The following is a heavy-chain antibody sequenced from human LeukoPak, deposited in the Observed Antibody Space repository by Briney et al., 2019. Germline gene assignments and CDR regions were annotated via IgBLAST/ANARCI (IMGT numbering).Heavy chain of an antibody. D-gene: IGHD2-2*01. CDR2: ISAYNGNT. J-gene: IGHJ4*02. V-gene: IGHV1-18*01. Sequence: ASVKVSCKASGYTFTSYGISWVRQAPGQGLEWMGWISAYNGNTNYAQKLQGRVTMTTDTSTSTAYMELRSLRSDDTAVYYCARDRSWGRIVVVPAASFDYWGQGTLVTVSS. CDR3: ARDRSWGRIVVVPAASFDY. CDR1: GYTFTSYG.